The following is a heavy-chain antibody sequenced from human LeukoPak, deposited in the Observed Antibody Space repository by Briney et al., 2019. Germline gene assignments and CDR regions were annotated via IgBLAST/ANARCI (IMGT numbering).Heavy chain of an antibody. CDR3: ARAGAKAGYSSSWSTYYCYYMDV. V-gene: IGHV4-61*02. Sequence: SQTLSLTCTVSGGSISIGSNYWSWIRQPAGKGLEWIGRIYTSGSTNYNPSLKSRVTISVDTSKNQFSLKLSSVTAADTAVYYCARAGAKAGYSSSWSTYYCYYMDVWGKGTTVTISS. CDR2: IYTSGST. D-gene: IGHD6-13*01. J-gene: IGHJ6*03. CDR1: GGSISIGSNY.